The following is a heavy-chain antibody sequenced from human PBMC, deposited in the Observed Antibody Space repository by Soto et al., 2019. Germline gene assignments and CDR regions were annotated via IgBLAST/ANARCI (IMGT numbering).Heavy chain of an antibody. J-gene: IGHJ4*02. CDR3: ASRVGIAVAGTPRSRDY. V-gene: IGHV4-4*02. Sequence: QVQLQESGPGLVKPSGTLSLTCAVSSGSISSSHWWSWVRQPPGKGLEWIGEIYHSGSTNYNPSLKSRVTISVDKSKNQFSLKLSSVTAADTAVYYCASRVGIAVAGTPRSRDYWGQGTLVTVSS. D-gene: IGHD6-19*01. CDR1: SGSISSSHW. CDR2: IYHSGST.